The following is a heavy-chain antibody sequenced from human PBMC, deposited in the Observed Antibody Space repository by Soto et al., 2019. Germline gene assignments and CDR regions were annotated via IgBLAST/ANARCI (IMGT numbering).Heavy chain of an antibody. CDR2: IIPIFRST. CDR1: GGTFNSYA. Sequence: QVQLVQSGAEVKKPGSSVKVSCKASGGTFNSYALTWVRQAPGHGLEWMGGIIPIFRSTNYAQKFQARVTITANSVSSAVSVGLSSLSSDGRAVYASASVLHPPYGSGRRSVYLSYDLWGCGTLVTVSS. CDR3: ASVLHPPYGSGRRSVYLSYDL. V-gene: IGHV1-69*06. D-gene: IGHD2-15*01. J-gene: IGHJ2*01.